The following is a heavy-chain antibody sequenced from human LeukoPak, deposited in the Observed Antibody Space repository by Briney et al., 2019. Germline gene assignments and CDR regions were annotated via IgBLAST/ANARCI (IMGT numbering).Heavy chain of an antibody. J-gene: IGHJ5*02. Sequence: SGGSLRLSCAASGFTFSSYAMSWVRQAPGKGLEGVSAISGSGGSTYYADSVRGRFTISRDNSKNTLYLQMNSLRAEDTAVYYCAKFGVAGQAFDPWGQGTLVTVSS. CDR3: AKFGVAGQAFDP. V-gene: IGHV3-23*01. CDR2: ISGSGGST. CDR1: GFTFSSYA. D-gene: IGHD3-3*01.